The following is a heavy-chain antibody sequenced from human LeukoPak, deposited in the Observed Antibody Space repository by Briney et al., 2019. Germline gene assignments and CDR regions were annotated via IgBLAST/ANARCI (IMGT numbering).Heavy chain of an antibody. Sequence: GGSLRLSCAASGFTFSNYAMSWVRQAPGKGLEWVSTISGSDGITYYAVSVKGRFTISRDNSKNTLYLQMNSLRAEDTAVYYCAKVLASIGWYFDSWGQGTLVTVSS. D-gene: IGHD6-19*01. CDR3: AKVLASIGWYFDS. J-gene: IGHJ4*02. CDR1: GFTFSNYA. V-gene: IGHV3-23*01. CDR2: ISGSDGIT.